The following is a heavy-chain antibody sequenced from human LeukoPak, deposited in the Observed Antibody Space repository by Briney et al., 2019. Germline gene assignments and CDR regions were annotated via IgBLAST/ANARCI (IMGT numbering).Heavy chain of an antibody. Sequence: GGSLRLSCAASGFTFSSYSMNWVRQAPGKGLEWVSYISSRSSNIYYADSVKGRFTISRDDAKNSLYLQMNSLRDEDTAVYYCARIPGGYYYGMDVWGQGTTVTVSS. V-gene: IGHV3-48*02. J-gene: IGHJ6*02. CDR2: ISSRSSNI. D-gene: IGHD3-16*01. CDR1: GFTFSSYS. CDR3: ARIPGGYYYGMDV.